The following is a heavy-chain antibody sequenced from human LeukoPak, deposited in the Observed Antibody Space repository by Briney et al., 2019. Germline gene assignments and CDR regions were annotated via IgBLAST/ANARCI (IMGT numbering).Heavy chain of an antibody. CDR1: GGSIITTNW. D-gene: IGHD1-26*01. CDR2: VHLNGAT. J-gene: IGHJ4*02. Sequence: SETLSLTCAVSGGSIITTNWWSWVRQPPGKGLEWIGEVHLNGATNYNPSLESRVSMSIDKSKNHLSLELSSVTAADTAMYYCTRESGAFSPFGFWGQGTLVTVSS. CDR3: TRESGAFSPFGF. V-gene: IGHV4-4*02.